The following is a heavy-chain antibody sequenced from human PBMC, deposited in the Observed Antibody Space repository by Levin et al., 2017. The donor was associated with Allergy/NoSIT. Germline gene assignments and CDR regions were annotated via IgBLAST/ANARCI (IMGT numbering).Heavy chain of an antibody. V-gene: IGHV4-34*01. D-gene: IGHD5/OR15-5a*01. CDR2: ISHSGST. CDR1: GGSFSGYY. CDR3: ARRSRPRGYYYYDMDV. Sequence: SETLSLTCAVYGGSFSGYYWSWIRQPPGKGLEWIGEISHSGSTTYNPSLKSRVTISLDTSKNQFSLKLSSVTAADTAVYYCARRSRPRGYYYYDMDVWGKGTTVTVSS. J-gene: IGHJ6*03.